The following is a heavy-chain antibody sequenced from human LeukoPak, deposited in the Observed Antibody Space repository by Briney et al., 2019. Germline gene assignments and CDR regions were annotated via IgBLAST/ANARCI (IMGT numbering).Heavy chain of an antibody. Sequence: GGSLRLSCAASGFTFSSYWMSWVRQAPGKGLEWVSAISGSGGSTYYADSVKGRFTISRDNSKNTLYLQMNSLRAEDTAVYYCAKVPGKGYCSSTSCRNDYWGQGTLVTVSS. CDR1: GFTFSSYW. V-gene: IGHV3-23*01. J-gene: IGHJ4*02. D-gene: IGHD2-2*01. CDR2: ISGSGGST. CDR3: AKVPGKGYCSSTSCRNDY.